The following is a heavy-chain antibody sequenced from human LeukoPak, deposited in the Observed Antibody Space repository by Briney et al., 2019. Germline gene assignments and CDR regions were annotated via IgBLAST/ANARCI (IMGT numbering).Heavy chain of an antibody. CDR3: TRHADLVDTAMGGMTD. D-gene: IGHD5-18*01. Sequence: GGSLRLSCAASGFTFDDYGMSWVRQAPGKGLEWVSGINWNGGSTGYADSVKGRFTISRDNAKNSLYLQMNSLKTEDTAVYYCTRHADLVDTAMGGMTDWGQGTLVTVSS. CDR2: INWNGGST. J-gene: IGHJ4*02. V-gene: IGHV3-20*04. CDR1: GFTFDDYG.